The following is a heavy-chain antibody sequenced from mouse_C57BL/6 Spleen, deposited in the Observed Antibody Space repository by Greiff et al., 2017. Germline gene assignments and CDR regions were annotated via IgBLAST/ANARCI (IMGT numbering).Heavy chain of an antibody. V-gene: IGHV7-3*01. D-gene: IGHD1-1*01. J-gene: IGHJ2*01. CDR1: GFTFTDYY. CDR3: ARYYGSSYDY. CDR2: IRNKANGYTT. Sequence: EVKLVESGGGLVQPGGSLSLSCAASGFTFTDYYMSWVLQPPGKALEWLGFIRNKANGYTTEYSASVKGRFTISRDNSQSILYLQMNALRAEDSATYYCARYYGSSYDYWGQGTTLTVSS.